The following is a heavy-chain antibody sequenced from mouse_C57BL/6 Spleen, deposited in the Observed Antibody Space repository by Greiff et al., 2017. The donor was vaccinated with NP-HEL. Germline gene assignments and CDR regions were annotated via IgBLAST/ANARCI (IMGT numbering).Heavy chain of an antibody. CDR2: INPNNGGT. V-gene: IGHV1-22*01. D-gene: IGHD1-1*01. Sequence: EVKLEESGPELVKPGASVKMSCKASGYTFTDYNMHWVKQSHGKSLEWIGYINPNNGGTSYNQKFKGKATLTVNKSSSTAYMELRSLTSEDSAVYYCARLATVVANYFDYWGQGTTLTVSS. CDR3: ARLATVVANYFDY. CDR1: GYTFTDYN. J-gene: IGHJ2*01.